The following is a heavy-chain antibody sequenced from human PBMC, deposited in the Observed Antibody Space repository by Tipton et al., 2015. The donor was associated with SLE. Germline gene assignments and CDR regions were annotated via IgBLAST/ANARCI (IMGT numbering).Heavy chain of an antibody. Sequence: SLRLSCAASGFDVSSNYMTWVRQAPGKGLEWVSVIYGDGSTHDGDSVKGRVSISRDSSRNTVHLQMNSLRTEDTAVYYCVRLGRDDFWSGHYAKVWGQGTLVSVSS. J-gene: IGHJ4*02. CDR1: GFDVSSNY. V-gene: IGHV3-53*05. CDR2: IYGDGST. D-gene: IGHD3-3*01. CDR3: VRLGRDDFWSGHYAKV.